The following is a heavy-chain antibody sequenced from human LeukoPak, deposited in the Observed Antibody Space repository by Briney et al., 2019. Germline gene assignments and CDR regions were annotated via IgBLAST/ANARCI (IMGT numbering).Heavy chain of an antibody. CDR1: GFTFSSFA. Sequence: GGTLRLSCAASGFTFSSFAMSWVRQAPGKGLEWVAYISSGSGIIYYADSVKGRFTVSRDNAKNSLYLQMSSLRAEDTAVYYCARRGTAPYYYMDVWSKGTAVTVSS. CDR3: ARRGTAPYYYMDV. CDR2: ISSGSGII. V-gene: IGHV3-48*01. J-gene: IGHJ6*03.